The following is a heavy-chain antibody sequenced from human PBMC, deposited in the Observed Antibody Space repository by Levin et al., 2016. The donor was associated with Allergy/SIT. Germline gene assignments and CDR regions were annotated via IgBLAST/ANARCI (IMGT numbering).Heavy chain of an antibody. CDR3: AAYEGYCRGEDCQVNWFDP. V-gene: IGHV3-15*01. CDR1: GFTFRIYS. CDR2: IKSNTHGGTT. J-gene: IGHJ5*02. D-gene: IGHD2-15*01. Sequence: GESLKISCAASGFTFRIYSMNWVRQAPGKGLEWVGRIKSNTHGGTTDYAEPVKGRFSISRDDSKDTVFLHMSSLKIEDTAVYYCAAYEGYCRGEDCQVNWFDPGAREPWSPSPQ.